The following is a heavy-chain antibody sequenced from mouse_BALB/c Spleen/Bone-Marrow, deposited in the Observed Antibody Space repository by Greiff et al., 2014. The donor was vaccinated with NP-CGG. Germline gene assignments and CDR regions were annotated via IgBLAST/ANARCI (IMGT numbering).Heavy chain of an antibody. D-gene: IGHD1-1*01. CDR2: ISPGTGSI. CDR1: GYTFTDHA. J-gene: IGHJ2*01. CDR3: NYYGNTLDY. V-gene: IGHV1S53*02. Sequence: VQLQESXAELVKPGASVKISCKASGYTFTDHAIHWVKQKPEQGLEWIGYISPGTGSIKYNEKFKDKVKLTADKSSSTAYMQLNSLTSEDSTVYFCNYYGNTLDYWGQGTTLTVSS.